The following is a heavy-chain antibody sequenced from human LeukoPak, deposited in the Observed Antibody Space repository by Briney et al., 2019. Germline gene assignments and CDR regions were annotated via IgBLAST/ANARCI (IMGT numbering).Heavy chain of an antibody. CDR3: AKDHEVAVAFFDY. CDR2: ISGSGGST. Sequence: TGGSLRLSCAASGFTFSSYWMSWVRQAPGKGLEWVSAISGSGGSTYYADSVKGRFTISRDNSKNTLYLQMNSLRAEDTAVYYCAKDHEVAVAFFDYWGQGTLVTVSS. J-gene: IGHJ4*02. D-gene: IGHD6-19*01. V-gene: IGHV3-23*01. CDR1: GFTFSSYW.